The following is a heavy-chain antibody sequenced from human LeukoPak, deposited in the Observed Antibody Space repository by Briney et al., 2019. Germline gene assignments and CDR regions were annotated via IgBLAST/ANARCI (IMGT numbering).Heavy chain of an antibody. CDR3: TRAITYFYGSVTYDWFDS. D-gene: IGHD3-10*01. Sequence: NPGGSLRLSCAASGFTFSSYWMHWVRQTPGKGLMWVARIKSDGSTIYADSVQGRFTISRDNAKNMVYLQMNSLRADDTAIYYCTRAITYFYGSVTYDWFDSWGQGTRVTVSS. CDR1: GFTFSSYW. CDR2: IKSDGST. J-gene: IGHJ5*01. V-gene: IGHV3-74*01.